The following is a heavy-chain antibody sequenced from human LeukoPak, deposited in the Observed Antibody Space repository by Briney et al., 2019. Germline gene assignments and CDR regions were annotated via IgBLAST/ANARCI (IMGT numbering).Heavy chain of an antibody. CDR2: ISGSGGST. V-gene: IGHV3-23*01. CDR1: GFTFSSYA. D-gene: IGHD2-8*01. J-gene: IGHJ4*02. CDR3: AKLKMAYVTNEAYY. Sequence: GGSLRLSCAASGFTFSSYAMSWVRQAPGKGREWVSAISGSGGSTYYADSVTGRFPISRDNSKHTLYLQMYSLSAEDTGVYYCAKLKMAYVTNEAYYWGQGTLVTVSS.